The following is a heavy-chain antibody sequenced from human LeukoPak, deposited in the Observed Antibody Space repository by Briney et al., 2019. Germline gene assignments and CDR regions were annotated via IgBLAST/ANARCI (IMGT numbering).Heavy chain of an antibody. V-gene: IGHV3-30*03. J-gene: IGHJ4*02. CDR2: ISYDGSNK. D-gene: IGHD2-15*01. CDR3: ASGYRLAPPIY. Sequence: GRSLRLSCAASGFTFSSYGMHWVRQAPGKGLEWVAVISYDGSNKYYADSVKGRFTISRDNSKNTLYLQMNSLRAEDTAVYYCASGYRLAPPIYWGQGTLVTVSS. CDR1: GFTFSSYG.